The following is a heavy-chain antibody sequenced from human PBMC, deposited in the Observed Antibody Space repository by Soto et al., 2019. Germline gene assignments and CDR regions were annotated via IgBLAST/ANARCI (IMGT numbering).Heavy chain of an antibody. Sequence: PGGSLRLSCAASGFHFNTYAMSWVRQAPGKGLEWVAHISGSGGATYYADSVKGRFTISRDNSQNTLHLQMNGLRAEDTAVFYCAKDFELSPSFDYWGQGTLVTVSS. J-gene: IGHJ4*02. D-gene: IGHD1-7*01. CDR3: AKDFELSPSFDY. V-gene: IGHV3-23*01. CDR2: ISGSGGAT. CDR1: GFHFNTYA.